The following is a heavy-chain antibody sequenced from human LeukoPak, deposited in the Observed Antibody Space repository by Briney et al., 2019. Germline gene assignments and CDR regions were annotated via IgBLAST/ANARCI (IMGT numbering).Heavy chain of an antibody. CDR2: ISAYNGNT. J-gene: IGHJ3*02. V-gene: IGHV1-18*01. CDR3: ARDGSFAFGGTPGAFDI. Sequence: GASVKVSCKASGYTFTSYGISWVRQAPGQGLEWMGWISAYNGNTNYAQKLQGRVTMTTDTSTSTAYMELRSLRSDDTAVYYCARDGSFAFGGTPGAFDIWGQGTMVTVSS. D-gene: IGHD3-16*01. CDR1: GYTFTSYG.